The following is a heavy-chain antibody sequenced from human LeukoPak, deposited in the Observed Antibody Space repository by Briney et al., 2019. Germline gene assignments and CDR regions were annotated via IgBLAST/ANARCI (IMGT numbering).Heavy chain of an antibody. V-gene: IGHV3-33*03. J-gene: IGHJ3*02. Sequence: GRSLRLSCAASGFTFSTYGMPWVRQAPGKGLEWVAVIWYDGENKYYADSVKGRFNISRDNSGNTLDLQMNSLRAEDTAVYYCARNQYYDDSRGHGAFDICGQGKMVTVSS. D-gene: IGHD3-22*01. CDR2: IWYDGENK. CDR1: GFTFSTYG. CDR3: ARNQYYDDSRGHGAFDI.